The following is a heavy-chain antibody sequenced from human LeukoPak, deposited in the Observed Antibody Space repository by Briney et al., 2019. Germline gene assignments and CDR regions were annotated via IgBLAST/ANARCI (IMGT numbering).Heavy chain of an antibody. CDR1: GGSISSYY. D-gene: IGHD2-21*02. CDR2: MYYIGST. J-gene: IGHJ4*02. CDR3: AREGDFRNFDY. Sequence: SETLSLTCTVSGGSISSYYWSWIRQPPRKGLEWVGHMYYIGSTNYNPSLKSRVTISVDTSKNQFSLKLSSVTAADTAVYYCAREGDFRNFDYWGQGTLVTISS. V-gene: IGHV4-59*01.